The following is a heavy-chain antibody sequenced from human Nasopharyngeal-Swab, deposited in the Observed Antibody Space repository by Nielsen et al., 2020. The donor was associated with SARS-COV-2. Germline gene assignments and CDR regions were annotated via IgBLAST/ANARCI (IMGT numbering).Heavy chain of an antibody. V-gene: IGHV4-39*07. CDR1: GGSISSSSYY. J-gene: IGHJ6*02. CDR3: ARGYSRRHTYYYYYYGMDV. CDR2: INHSGST. D-gene: IGHD6-13*01. Sequence: SETLSLTCTVSGGSISSSSYYWSWIRQPPGKGLEWIGEINHSGSTNYTPSLKSRVTISVDTSKNQFSLKLSSVTAADTAVYFCARGYSRRHTYYYYYYGMDVWGQGTTVTVSS.